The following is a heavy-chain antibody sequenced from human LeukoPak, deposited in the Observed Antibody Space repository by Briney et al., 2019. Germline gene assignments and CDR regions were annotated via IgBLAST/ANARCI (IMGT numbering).Heavy chain of an antibody. CDR3: ERDGGYDILTGYPIGFDY. V-gene: IGHV3-33*01. J-gene: IGHJ4*02. CDR1: GFTFSSYG. CDR2: IWYDGSNK. Sequence: GGSLRLSCAASGFTFSSYGMHWVRQAPGKGLEWVAVIWYDGSNKYYADSVKGRFTISRDNSKNTLYLQMNSLRAEDTAVYYCERDGGYDILTGYPIGFDYWGQGTLVTVSS. D-gene: IGHD3-9*01.